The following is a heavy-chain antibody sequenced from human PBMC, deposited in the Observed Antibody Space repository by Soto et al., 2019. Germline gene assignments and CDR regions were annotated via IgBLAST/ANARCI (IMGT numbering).Heavy chain of an antibody. J-gene: IGHJ6*02. D-gene: IGHD2-2*01. CDR2: INSDGSST. CDR3: ARGGGVPYCSSTSCYAVYYGMDV. V-gene: IGHV3-74*01. CDR1: GFTFSSYW. Sequence: GGSLRLSCAASGFTFSSYWMHWVRQAPGKGLVWVSRINSDGSSTSYADSVKGRFTISRDNAKNTLYLQMNSLRAEDTAVYYCARGGGVPYCSSTSCYAVYYGMDVWGQGTTVTVSS.